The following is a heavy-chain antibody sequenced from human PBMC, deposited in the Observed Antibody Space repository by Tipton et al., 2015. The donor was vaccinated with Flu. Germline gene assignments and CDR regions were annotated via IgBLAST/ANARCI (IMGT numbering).Heavy chain of an antibody. CDR3: ARDLAVWRY. V-gene: IGHV3-7*01. D-gene: IGHD3-16*01. CDR2: IKPDGSEK. CDR1: GFSFSTYW. Sequence: SLRLSCAASGFSFSTYWMSRVRQAPGKGPEWVANIKPDGSEKYYVDAVEGRFTISRDNAKNSLYLHMNTLRVEDTAVYYCARDLAVWRYWGQGSLVVVSS. J-gene: IGHJ4*02.